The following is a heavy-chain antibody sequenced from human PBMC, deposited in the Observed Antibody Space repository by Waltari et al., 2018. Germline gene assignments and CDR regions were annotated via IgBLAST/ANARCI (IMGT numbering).Heavy chain of an antibody. J-gene: IGHJ3*02. V-gene: IGHV1-2*02. CDR1: GYTFTGYY. CDR3: ASLYYDYVWGSYLDAFDI. CDR2: INPNRGGT. D-gene: IGHD3-16*02. Sequence: QVQLVQSGAEVKKPGASVKVSCKASGYTFTGYYMHWVRQAPGQGLEWMGWINPNRGGTNYAQKFQGRVTMTRDTSISTAYMELSRLRSDDTAVYYCASLYYDYVWGSYLDAFDIWGQGTMVTVSS.